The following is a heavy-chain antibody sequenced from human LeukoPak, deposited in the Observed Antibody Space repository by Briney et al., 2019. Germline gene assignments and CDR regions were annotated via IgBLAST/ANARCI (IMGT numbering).Heavy chain of an antibody. CDR3: AKDTYYYYDSSGSLDY. J-gene: IGHJ4*02. D-gene: IGHD3-22*01. CDR2: ISPSGGSA. CDR1: GFAFSSYA. V-gene: IGHV3-23*01. Sequence: PGGSLRLSCAASGFAFSSYAMSWVRQAPGKGLEWVSTISPSGGSAYFADSVKGRFTISRDNSKNTLYLQMNSLRAEDTAVYYCAKDTYYYYDSSGSLDYWGQGTLVTVSS.